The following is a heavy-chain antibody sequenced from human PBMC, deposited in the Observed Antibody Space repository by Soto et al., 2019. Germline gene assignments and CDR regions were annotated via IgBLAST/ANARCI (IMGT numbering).Heavy chain of an antibody. V-gene: IGHV3-23*01. Sequence: GGSLRLSCAASGFTFSSYAMSWVRQAPGKGLEWVSAISGSGDSTYDADSVKGRFTISRDNSKNTLYLQMNSLRAEGTAVYYCARDLIGDFWSGYYTHYYYGMDVWGQGTTVTVSS. J-gene: IGHJ6*02. CDR3: ARDLIGDFWSGYYTHYYYGMDV. D-gene: IGHD3-3*01. CDR1: GFTFSSYA. CDR2: ISGSGDST.